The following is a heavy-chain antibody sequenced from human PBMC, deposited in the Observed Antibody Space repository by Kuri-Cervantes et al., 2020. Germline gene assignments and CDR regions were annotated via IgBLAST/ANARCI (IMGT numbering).Heavy chain of an antibody. CDR1: GGTFSSYA. CDR3: ARARPPYSSSWYPSNSYYYYYYGMDV. D-gene: IGHD6-13*01. CDR2: IIPIFGTA. J-gene: IGHJ6*02. Sequence: SVKVSCKASGGTFSSYAISWVRQAPGQGLEWMGGIIPIFGTANYAQKFQGRVTITADKSTSTAYMELSSLRSEDTAVYYCARARPPYSSSWYPSNSYYYYYYGMDVWGQGTTVTVSS. V-gene: IGHV1-69*06.